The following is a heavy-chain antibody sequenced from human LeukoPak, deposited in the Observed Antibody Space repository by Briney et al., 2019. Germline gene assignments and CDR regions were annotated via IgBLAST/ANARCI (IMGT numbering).Heavy chain of an antibody. CDR3: AKGMYYYDSSGYYLFDY. V-gene: IGHV3-23*01. CDR1: GGSISSYY. Sequence: ETLSLTCTVSGGSISSYYWSWVRQAPGKGLEWVSAISGSGGSTYYADSVKGRFTISRDNSKNTLYLQMNSLRAEDTAVYYCAKGMYYYDSSGYYLFDYWGQGTLVTVSS. D-gene: IGHD3-22*01. CDR2: ISGSGGST. J-gene: IGHJ4*02.